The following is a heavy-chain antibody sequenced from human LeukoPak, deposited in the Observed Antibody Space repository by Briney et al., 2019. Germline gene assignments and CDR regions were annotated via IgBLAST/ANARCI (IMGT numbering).Heavy chain of an antibody. V-gene: IGHV1-69*13. J-gene: IGHJ4*02. CDR1: GGTFTSYA. CDR3: ARGGVAAPYFDY. CDR2: IIPIFGTA. D-gene: IGHD2-15*01. Sequence: SVKVSCKASGGTFTSYAISWVRQAPGQGLEWMGGIIPIFGTANYAQKFQGRVTITADESTSTAYMELSSLRSEDTAVYYCARGGVAAPYFDYWGQGTLVTVSS.